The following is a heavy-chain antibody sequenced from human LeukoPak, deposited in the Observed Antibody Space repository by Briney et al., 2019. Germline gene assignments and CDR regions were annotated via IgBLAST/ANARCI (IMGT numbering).Heavy chain of an antibody. D-gene: IGHD3-10*01. Sequence: GGSLRLSCAASGFTFSSYAMSWVRQAPGKGLEWVSAISGSGGSTYYADSVKGRFTISRDNSKNTLYLQMNSLRAEDTAVYYCARTMRIGGYFDYWGQGTLVTVSS. J-gene: IGHJ4*02. V-gene: IGHV3-23*01. CDR1: GFTFSSYA. CDR2: ISGSGGST. CDR3: ARTMRIGGYFDY.